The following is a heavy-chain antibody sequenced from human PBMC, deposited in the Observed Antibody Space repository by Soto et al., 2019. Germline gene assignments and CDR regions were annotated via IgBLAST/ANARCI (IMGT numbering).Heavy chain of an antibody. V-gene: IGHV1-69*13. CDR3: ARVEGRGGFYYYYYGMDV. CDR1: GGTFSSYA. CDR2: IIPIFGTA. D-gene: IGHD3-16*01. J-gene: IGHJ6*02. Sequence: ASVKVSCKASGGTFSSYAISWVRQAPGQGLEWMGGIIPIFGTANYAQKFQGRVTITADESTSTAYMELSSLRSEDTAVYYCARVEGRGGFYYYYYGMDVWGQGTPVTVYS.